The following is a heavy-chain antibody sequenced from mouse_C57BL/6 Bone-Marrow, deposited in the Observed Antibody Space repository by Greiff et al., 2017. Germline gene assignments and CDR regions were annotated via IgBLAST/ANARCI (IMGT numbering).Heavy chain of an antibody. D-gene: IGHD2-5*01. V-gene: IGHV3-6*01. CDR2: ISYDGSN. J-gene: IGHJ1*03. CDR1: GYSITSGYY. Sequence: ESGPGLVKPSQSLSLTCSVTGYSITSGYYWNWIRQFPGNKLEWMGYISYDGSNNYNPSLKNRISITRDTSKNQFFLKLNSVTTEDTATYYCARARLYYSNPYWYRDVWGTGTTVTVSS. CDR3: ARARLYYSNPYWYRDV.